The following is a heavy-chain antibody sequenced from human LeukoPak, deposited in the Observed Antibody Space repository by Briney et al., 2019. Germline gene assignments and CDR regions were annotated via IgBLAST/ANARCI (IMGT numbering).Heavy chain of an antibody. CDR3: AREVVGTAANNWFDP. CDR2: ISAYNGNT. Sequence: ASVKVSCKASGYTLTSYGISWVRQAPGQGLEWMGWISAYNGNTNYAQKLQGRLTMTTDTSTSTAYMELRSLRSDDTAVYYCAREVVGTAANNWFDPWGQGTLVTVSS. V-gene: IGHV1-18*01. CDR1: GYTLTSYG. D-gene: IGHD2-2*01. J-gene: IGHJ5*02.